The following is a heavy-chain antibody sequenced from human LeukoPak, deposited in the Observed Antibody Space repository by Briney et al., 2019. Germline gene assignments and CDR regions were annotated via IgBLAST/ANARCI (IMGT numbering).Heavy chain of an antibody. V-gene: IGHV3-7*04. CDR3: ARGSGSYYSYFDY. CDR2: IKQDGSEK. CDR1: GFTFSSYW. D-gene: IGHD1-26*01. Sequence: PGGSLRLSCAASGFTFSSYWMHWVRQAPGKGLEWVANIKQDGSEKYYVDSVKGRFTISRDNAKNSLYLQMNSLRAEDTAVYYCARGSGSYYSYFDYWGQGTLVTVSS. J-gene: IGHJ4*02.